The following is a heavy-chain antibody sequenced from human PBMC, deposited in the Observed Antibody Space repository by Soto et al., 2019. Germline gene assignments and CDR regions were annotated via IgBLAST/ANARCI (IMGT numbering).Heavy chain of an antibody. CDR1: GGTFSSYT. CDR3: ASVVVGSRLSLDY. V-gene: IGHV1-69*01. CDR2: ISPIFGTP. Sequence: QVQLVQSGAEVKKPGSSVTVSCKASGGTFSSYTISWVRQAPGQGLEWMAGISPIFGTPIYAQKFQDRVTITADDSTMTAYMEMNRLKSEDTAVYYCASVVVGSRLSLDYWGQGTLVTISS. D-gene: IGHD1-26*01. J-gene: IGHJ4*02.